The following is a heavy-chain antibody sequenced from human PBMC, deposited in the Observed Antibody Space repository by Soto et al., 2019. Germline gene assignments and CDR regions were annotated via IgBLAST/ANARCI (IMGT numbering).Heavy chain of an antibody. Sequence: QVQLVQSGAEVKKPGASVKVSCKASGYSFKTYGVGWVRQAPGQGLEWLGWINPSNGNTYYAQKFQGRVTVTTDTSTSTVYMELRSLISDDTAVYYCARYTRGEGWLPRDPFDYWGQGTQVTV. V-gene: IGHV1-18*01. J-gene: IGHJ4*02. CDR3: ARYTRGEGWLPRDPFDY. CDR2: INPSNGNT. D-gene: IGHD5-12*01. CDR1: GYSFKTYG.